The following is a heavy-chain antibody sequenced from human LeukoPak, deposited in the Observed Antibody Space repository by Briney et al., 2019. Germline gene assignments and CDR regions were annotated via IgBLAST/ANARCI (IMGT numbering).Heavy chain of an antibody. V-gene: IGHV1-2*02. CDR1: GYTFTGYY. CDR3: ARVPSVRTPRNWFDP. J-gene: IGHJ5*02. Sequence: ASVKVSCKASGYTFTGYYMHWVRQAPGQGLEWMGWINPNSGGTNYAQKFQGRVTMTRDTSISTAYMGLSRLRSDDTAVYYCARVPSVRTPRNWFDPWGQGTLVTVSS. CDR2: INPNSGGT.